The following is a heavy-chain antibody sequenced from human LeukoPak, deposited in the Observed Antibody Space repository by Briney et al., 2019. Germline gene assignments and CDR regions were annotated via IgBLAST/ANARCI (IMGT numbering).Heavy chain of an antibody. V-gene: IGHV3-30*18. CDR1: GFTFSSYG. Sequence: GGSLRLSCSASGFTFSSYGMHWVRQAPGKGLEWVAVISYDGSNKYYADSVKGRFTISRDNSKNTLYLQMNSLRAEDTAVYYCAKDLVGGVDYWGQGTLVTVSS. J-gene: IGHJ4*02. CDR2: ISYDGSNK. D-gene: IGHD1-26*01. CDR3: AKDLVGGVDY.